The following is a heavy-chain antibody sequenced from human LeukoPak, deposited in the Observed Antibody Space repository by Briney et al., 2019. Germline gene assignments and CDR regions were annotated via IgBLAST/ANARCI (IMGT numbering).Heavy chain of an antibody. CDR3: ARGGSGSRLRY. CDR1: GGSFSGYY. Sequence: SETRSLTCAVYGGSFSGYYWSWIRQPPGKGREWIGEIKDSGSTNYNPSLKSRVTISVDTSKNKFSVKLYSVSAADTAVYYCARGGSGSRLRYWGQGTLVTVSS. V-gene: IGHV4-34*01. D-gene: IGHD6-19*01. J-gene: IGHJ4*02. CDR2: IKDSGST.